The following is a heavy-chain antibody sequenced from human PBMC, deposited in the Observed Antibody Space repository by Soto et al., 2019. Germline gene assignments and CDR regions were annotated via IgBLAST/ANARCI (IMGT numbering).Heavy chain of an antibody. D-gene: IGHD2-2*01. J-gene: IGHJ6*03. CDR2: IFYSGST. V-gene: IGHV4-39*01. CDR1: GGSISSSNYY. Sequence: SETLSPTCTVSGGSISSSNYYWGWIRQPPEKRLEWIGSIFYSGSTYYNPSLKSRVTISVDTSKNQFSLKLSSVTAADTAVYYCARRVVVPTADYYYFYMDVWGKGTTVTVSS. CDR3: ARRVVVPTADYYYFYMDV.